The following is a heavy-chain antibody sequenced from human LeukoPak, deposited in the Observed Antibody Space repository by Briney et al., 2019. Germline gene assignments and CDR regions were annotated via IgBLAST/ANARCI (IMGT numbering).Heavy chain of an antibody. CDR1: GYSISSGYY. CDR2: SYRSGST. CDR3: ASLPFLEFLFRY. V-gene: IGHV4-38-2*02. Sequence: PSETLSLTCTVSGYSISSGYYWGWSRQPPGKGLEWIGNSYRSGSTNYNPSLESRVTISVDTYKNHFSLKLSSVTTTDTAVYYCASLPFLEFLFRYWRQATLVTVS. D-gene: IGHD3-3*01. J-gene: IGHJ4*02.